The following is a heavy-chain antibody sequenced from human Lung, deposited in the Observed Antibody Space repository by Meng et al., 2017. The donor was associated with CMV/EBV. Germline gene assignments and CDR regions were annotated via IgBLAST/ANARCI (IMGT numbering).Heavy chain of an antibody. J-gene: IGHJ4*02. CDR1: GGSISHYC. CDR3: ARGHYGDSSDYFDF. V-gene: IGHV4-59*01. CDR2: IYYNRGT. Sequence: SXTXSLXCTVSGGSISHYCWNWIRQPPGKGLEWIGYIYYNRGTNYNPSLRGRVTISLETSKNQFSLKLSSVTAADTAVYYCARGHYGDSSDYFDFWGQGTSVTVSS. D-gene: IGHD4/OR15-4a*01.